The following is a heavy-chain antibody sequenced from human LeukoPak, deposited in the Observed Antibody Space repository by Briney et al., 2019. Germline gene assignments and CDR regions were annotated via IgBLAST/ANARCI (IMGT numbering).Heavy chain of an antibody. V-gene: IGHV4-59*01. CDR2: IYYSGST. Sequence: KPSETLSLTCTVSGGSISSYYWSWIRQPPGKGLEWIGYIYYSGSTNYNPSLKSRVIISVDTSKDQFSLKLSSVTAADTAVYYCARVSSSWYRVLDYWGQGTLVTVSS. J-gene: IGHJ4*02. CDR1: GGSISSYY. D-gene: IGHD6-13*01. CDR3: ARVSSSWYRVLDY.